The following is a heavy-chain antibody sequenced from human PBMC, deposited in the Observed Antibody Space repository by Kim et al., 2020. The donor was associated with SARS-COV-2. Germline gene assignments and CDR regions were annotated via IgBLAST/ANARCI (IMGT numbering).Heavy chain of an antibody. J-gene: IGHJ4*02. D-gene: IGHD3-3*01. Sequence: GRFTISRDNAKNSLYLQMNSLRAEDTAVYYCAISPLYYDFWSGYYTNFDYWGQGTLVTVSS. V-gene: IGHV3-11*03. CDR3: AISPLYYDFWSGYYTNFDY.